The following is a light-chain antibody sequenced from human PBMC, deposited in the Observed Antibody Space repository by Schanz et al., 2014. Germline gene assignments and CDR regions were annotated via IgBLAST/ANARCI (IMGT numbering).Light chain of an antibody. CDR2: WAS. J-gene: IGKJ4*01. CDR1: RTVLYTSNNQNY. CDR3: QQYYSTPQLT. V-gene: IGKV4-1*01. Sequence: DTVMTQSPDSLAVSLGERATINCKSSRTVLYTSNNQNYLAWYQQKPGQPPKLLFYWASTRASGVPDRFSASVSGTDFTLTISSLQAEDVAVYYCQQYYSTPQLTFGGGTKVEI.